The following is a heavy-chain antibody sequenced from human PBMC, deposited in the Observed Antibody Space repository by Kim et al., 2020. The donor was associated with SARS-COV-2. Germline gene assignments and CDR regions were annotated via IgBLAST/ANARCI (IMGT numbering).Heavy chain of an antibody. CDR1: GFTLRTYW. D-gene: IGHD6-19*01. CDR2: IKQDGSEK. CDR3: ARDASVAGIDGLDI. J-gene: IGHJ3*02. V-gene: IGHV3-7*01. Sequence: GGSLRLSCVAPGFTLRTYWMTWVRQAPGKGLEWVANIKQDGSEKYYVDSVKGRFTISRDNAKNSLYLQMNSLRAEDTAVYYCARDASVAGIDGLDIWGEGTKVTVSS.